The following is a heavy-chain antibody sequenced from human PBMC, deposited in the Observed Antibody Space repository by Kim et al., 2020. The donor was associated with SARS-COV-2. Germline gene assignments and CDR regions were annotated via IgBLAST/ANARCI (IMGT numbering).Heavy chain of an antibody. V-gene: IGHV3-23*01. CDR3: AKASTYYDLWSGYYYFDY. CDR2: ISGSGGST. J-gene: IGHJ4*02. Sequence: GGSLRLSCAASGFTFSSYAMSWVRQAPGKGLEWVSAISGSGGSTYYADSVKGRFTISRDNSKNTLYLQMNSLRAEDTAVYYCAKASTYYDLWSGYYYFDYWGQGTLVTVSS. CDR1: GFTFSSYA. D-gene: IGHD3-3*01.